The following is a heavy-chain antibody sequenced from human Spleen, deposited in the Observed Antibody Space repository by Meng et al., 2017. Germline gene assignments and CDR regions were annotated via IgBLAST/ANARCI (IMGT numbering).Heavy chain of an antibody. J-gene: IGHJ4*02. V-gene: IGHV1-69*08. D-gene: IGHD1-26*01. Sequence: VKLVQAGYGVKKPGSSVKVSWKAPGGTFSSYTISWVRQAPGQGLEWMGRIIPILGIANYAQKFQGRVTITADKSTSTAYMELSSLRSEDTAVYYCARDRGSYQLNPFDYWGQGTLVTVSS. CDR1: GGTFSSYT. CDR2: IIPILGIA. CDR3: ARDRGSYQLNPFDY.